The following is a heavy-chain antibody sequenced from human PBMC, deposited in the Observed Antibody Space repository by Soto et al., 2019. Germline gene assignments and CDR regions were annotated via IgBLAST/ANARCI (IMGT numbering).Heavy chain of an antibody. Sequence: GGSLRLSCEDSGFTFSKYWMSWVRQAPGKGLEWVASISQDGTEKHYVDSVKGRFTVSRDNSKNSVYLQMNSLRDDDTAVYFYASDRGPNTHDYWGQGTPVTVSS. CDR1: GFTFSKYW. CDR2: ISQDGTEK. J-gene: IGHJ4*02. CDR3: ASDRGPNTHDY. V-gene: IGHV3-7*01.